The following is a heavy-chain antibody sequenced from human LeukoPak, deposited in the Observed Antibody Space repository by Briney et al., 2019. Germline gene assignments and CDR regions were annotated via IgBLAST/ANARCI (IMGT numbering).Heavy chain of an antibody. CDR1: GGSISRDY. V-gene: IGHV4-59*08. CDR3: ARHLWRGGTTDSFDI. CDR2: IDYSGRT. Sequence: SETLSLTCTVSGGSISRDYWNWIRQPPGKGLEWIGDIDYSGRTNYNPSLKSRVTISVDTSKNQFSLKLSPVTAADTAVYYCARHLWRGGTTDSFDIWCQGTMVSVSS. J-gene: IGHJ3*02. D-gene: IGHD3-10*01.